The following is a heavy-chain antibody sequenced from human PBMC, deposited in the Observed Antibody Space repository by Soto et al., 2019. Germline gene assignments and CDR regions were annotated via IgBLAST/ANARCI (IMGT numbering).Heavy chain of an antibody. CDR3: AKATATGGGAFDI. V-gene: IGHV3-23*01. D-gene: IGHD2-8*02. Sequence: HPGGSLRLSCAAYVFICSSYDMTWVRQAPGKGLEWVSTILVSGSTHYEDSVKGRFTISRDGSKNTLYLQMNSLTAGDTAVYYCAKATATGGGAFDICGQGTMVTVSS. J-gene: IGHJ3*02. CDR2: ILVSGST. CDR1: VFICSSYD.